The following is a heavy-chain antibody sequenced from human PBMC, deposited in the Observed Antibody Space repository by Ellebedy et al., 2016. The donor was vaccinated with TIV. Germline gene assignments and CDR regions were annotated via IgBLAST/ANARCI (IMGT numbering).Heavy chain of an antibody. D-gene: IGHD3-22*01. Sequence: GESLKISCAASGFSISDHYISWVRQAPGKGLEWVANVKQDGSDKFYVDSVKGRFTISRDNPNNSLYLQMNSLRAEDTAVYYCAREAVVVNHDDAFDIWGQGTMVTVSS. V-gene: IGHV3-7*03. CDR1: GFSISDHY. CDR3: AREAVVVNHDDAFDI. J-gene: IGHJ3*02. CDR2: VKQDGSDK.